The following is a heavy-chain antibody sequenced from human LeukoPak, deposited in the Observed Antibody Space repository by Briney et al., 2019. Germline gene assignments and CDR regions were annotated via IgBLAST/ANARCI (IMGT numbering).Heavy chain of an antibody. CDR1: GFTFGDYA. D-gene: IGHD5-18*01. J-gene: IGHJ5*02. CDR2: IRSKAYGGTT. V-gene: IGHV3-49*04. CDR3: TSEGGRYSYGYH. Sequence: GGSLRLSCTASGFTFGDYAMSWVRQAPGKGLEWVGFIRSKAYGGTTEYAASVKGRFTISRDDSKSIAYLQMNSLKTEDTAVYYCTSEGGRYSYGYHWGQGTLVTVSS.